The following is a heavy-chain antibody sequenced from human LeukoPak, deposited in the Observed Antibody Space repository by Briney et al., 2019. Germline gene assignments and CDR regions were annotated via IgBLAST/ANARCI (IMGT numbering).Heavy chain of an antibody. V-gene: IGHV1-18*01. CDR1: GYTFTHYH. J-gene: IGHJ3*02. CDR3: ARGAISSQGFDI. Sequence: ASVKVSCKASGYTFTHYHFSWVRQAPGQGLEWTGWINTDNGNTNYAQKFQGRLTMTTDTSTTTAYMELRSLRSDDTAVYYCARGAISSQGFDIWGQGTMVTVSS. D-gene: IGHD3-3*01. CDR2: INTDNGNT.